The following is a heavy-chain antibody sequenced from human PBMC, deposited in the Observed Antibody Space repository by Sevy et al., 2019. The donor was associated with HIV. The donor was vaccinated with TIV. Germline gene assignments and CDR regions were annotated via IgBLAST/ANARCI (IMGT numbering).Heavy chain of an antibody. CDR1: GFTFSSYG. CDR3: AKPELAYCGGDCYSIETTGAFDI. V-gene: IGHV3-33*06. J-gene: IGHJ3*02. D-gene: IGHD2-21*02. CDR2: IWYDGSNK. Sequence: GGSLRLSCAASGFTFSSYGMHWVRQAPGKGLEWVAVIWYDGSNKYYADSVKGRFTISRDNSKNTLYLQMNSLRAEDTAMYYCAKPELAYCGGDCYSIETTGAFDIWGQGTMVTVSS.